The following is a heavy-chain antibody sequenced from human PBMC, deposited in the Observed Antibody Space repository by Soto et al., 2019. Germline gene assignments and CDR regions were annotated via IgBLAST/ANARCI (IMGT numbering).Heavy chain of an antibody. J-gene: IGHJ3*02. V-gene: IGHV4-30-2*01. D-gene: IGHD2-2*02. CDR3: ARHIVVVPAAIQRDAFDI. CDR2: IYHSGST. CDR1: GGSIISGGYS. Sequence: SETLSLTCAVSGGSIISGGYSWSWIRQPPGKGLEWTGYIYHSGSTYYNPSLKSRVTISVDRSKNQFSLKLSSVTAADTAVYYCARHIVVVPAAIQRDAFDIWGQGTMVTVSS.